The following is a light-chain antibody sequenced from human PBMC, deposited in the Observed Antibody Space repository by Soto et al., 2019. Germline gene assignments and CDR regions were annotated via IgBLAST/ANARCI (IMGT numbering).Light chain of an antibody. CDR2: EVR. CDR1: SSDVGDYKF. V-gene: IGLV2-14*01. Sequence: QSALTQPASVSGSPGQSITISCTGTSSDVGDYKFVSWYQQHPGKVPKLMIYEVRNRPSGVSNRFSGSKSGNTASLTISGLPAEDGGDYYSPPYTTSSIPVVFGGGTKLTVL. CDR3: PPYTTSSIPVV. J-gene: IGLJ2*01.